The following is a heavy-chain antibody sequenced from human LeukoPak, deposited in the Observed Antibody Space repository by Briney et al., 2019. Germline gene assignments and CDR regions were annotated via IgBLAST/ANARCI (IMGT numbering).Heavy chain of an antibody. CDR3: ARDRGGYSISVPRY. V-gene: IGHV3-30-3*01. CDR2: ISYDGSNK. D-gene: IGHD6-13*01. CDR1: GFNFRSYA. J-gene: IGHJ4*02. Sequence: DPGRSLRLSCAASGFNFRSYAMRWVRQAPGKGLEWVAVISYDGSNKYYADSVKGRFTISRDNSKNTLYLQMNSLRAEDTAAYYCARDRGGYSISVPRYWGQGTLVTVSS.